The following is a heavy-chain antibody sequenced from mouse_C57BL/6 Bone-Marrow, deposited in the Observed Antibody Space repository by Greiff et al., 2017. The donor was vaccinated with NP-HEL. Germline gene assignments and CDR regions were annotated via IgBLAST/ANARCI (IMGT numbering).Heavy chain of an antibody. Sequence: EVKLMESGGDLVKPGGSLKLSCAASGFTFSSYGMSWVRQTPDKRLEWVATISSGGSYTYYPDSVKGRFTISRDNAKNTLYLQMSSLKSEDTAMYYCARPPRGIFAYWGQGTLVTVSA. CDR3: ARPPRGIFAY. V-gene: IGHV5-6*01. J-gene: IGHJ3*01. CDR2: ISSGGSYT. CDR1: GFTFSSYG.